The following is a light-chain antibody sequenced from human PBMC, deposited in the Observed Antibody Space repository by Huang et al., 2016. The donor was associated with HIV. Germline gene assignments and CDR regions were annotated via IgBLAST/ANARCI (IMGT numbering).Light chain of an antibody. CDR1: QDINNF. CDR2: AAS. V-gene: IGKV1-8*01. J-gene: IGKJ1*01. CDR3: QQYYSYRT. Sequence: AIRMTQSPSSLSASTGDRVNITCRASQDINNFLAWYQQKTGKAPNLLIYAASIWETGVPSRFSGSGSGTEFNLSISCLQSEDFATYYCQQYYSYRTFGQGTQVEIK.